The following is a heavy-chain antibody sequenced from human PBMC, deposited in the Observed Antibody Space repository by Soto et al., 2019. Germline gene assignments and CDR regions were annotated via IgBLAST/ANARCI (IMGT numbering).Heavy chain of an antibody. J-gene: IGHJ6*02. CDR1: GGSVSSGSFY. D-gene: IGHD5-12*01. CDR3: AASAPPATNYYYAMDV. V-gene: IGHV4-61*01. CDR2: FYDSGST. Sequence: SETLSLTCTVSGGSVSSGSFYWSWIRRPPGKGLEWIGYFYDSGSTNYKPSLRSRVTMSVDTSKNQFSLKLSSVTAADTAVYYCAASAPPATNYYYAMDVWGQGTTVTVSS.